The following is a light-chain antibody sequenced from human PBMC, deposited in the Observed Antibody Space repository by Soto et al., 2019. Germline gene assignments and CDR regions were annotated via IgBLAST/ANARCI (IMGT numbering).Light chain of an antibody. CDR2: AAS. Sequence: IQLTQSPSSLSASVGDRVTITCRASQGISSYLAWYQQKPGKAPKLLISAASTLLSGVPSRFSGSGSGTDFTLTISSLQPEDFATYYCQQLKSFPWTFGQGTKVEIK. J-gene: IGKJ1*01. CDR3: QQLKSFPWT. V-gene: IGKV1-9*01. CDR1: QGISSY.